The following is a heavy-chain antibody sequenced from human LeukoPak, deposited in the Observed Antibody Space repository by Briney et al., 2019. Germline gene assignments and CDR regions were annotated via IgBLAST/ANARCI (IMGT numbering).Heavy chain of an antibody. Sequence: PSETLSLTCAVSGGSINTYYWSWIRQPPGKGLEWIGYIYTTGNTNYNPSLKGRVTISSDTSKNQFSLNLSSATAADTAVYYCAKHDTVFGAAHFYMGVWGKGTTVTVSS. V-gene: IGHV4-4*09. J-gene: IGHJ6*03. CDR2: IYTTGNT. CDR3: AKHDTVFGAAHFYMGV. D-gene: IGHD3-3*01. CDR1: GGSINTYY.